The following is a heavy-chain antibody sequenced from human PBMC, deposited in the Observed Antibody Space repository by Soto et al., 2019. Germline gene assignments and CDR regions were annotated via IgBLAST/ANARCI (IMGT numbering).Heavy chain of an antibody. CDR3: ARDHYDFWSGYSYGWFDP. CDR2: IYYSGST. D-gene: IGHD3-3*01. Sequence: SETLSLTCTVSGGSISSYYWSWIRQPPGKGLEWIGYIYYSGSTNYNPSLKSRVTISVDTSKNQFSLKLSSVTAADTAVYYCARDHYDFWSGYSYGWFDPWGQGTLVTVSS. V-gene: IGHV4-59*01. J-gene: IGHJ5*02. CDR1: GGSISSYY.